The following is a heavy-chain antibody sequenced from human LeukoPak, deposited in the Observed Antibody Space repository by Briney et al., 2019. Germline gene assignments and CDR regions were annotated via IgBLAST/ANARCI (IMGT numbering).Heavy chain of an antibody. CDR3: ARRKGIVGATFDY. Sequence: PSETLSLTCAVYGGSFSGYYWSWIRQPPGKELEWIGEINHSGSTNYNPSLKSRVTISVDTSKNQFSLKLSSVTAADTAVYYCARRKGIVGATFDYWGQGTLVTVSS. V-gene: IGHV4-34*01. J-gene: IGHJ4*02. D-gene: IGHD1-26*01. CDR1: GGSFSGYY. CDR2: INHSGST.